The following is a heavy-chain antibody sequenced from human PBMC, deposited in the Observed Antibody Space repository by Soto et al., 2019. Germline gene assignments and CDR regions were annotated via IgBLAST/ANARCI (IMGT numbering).Heavy chain of an antibody. CDR1: GGSISNSY. J-gene: IGHJ6*02. CDR2: IYSSGST. Sequence: SETLSLTCTVSGGSISNSYWSWIRQSPGKGLEWIGYIYSSGSTNYNPSLKSRVTISVDTSKNQFSLQWSSLRASHTATYYCARQYAPYTYGMDVWGQGTTVTVSS. CDR3: ARQYAPYTYGMDV. D-gene: IGHD3-16*01. V-gene: IGHV4-59*08.